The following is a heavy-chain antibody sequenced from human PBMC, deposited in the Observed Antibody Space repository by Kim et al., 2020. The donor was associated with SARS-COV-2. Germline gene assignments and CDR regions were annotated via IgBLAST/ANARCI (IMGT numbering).Heavy chain of an antibody. CDR2: IKSKANSYAT. J-gene: IGHJ4*02. CDR1: GFTFSDSS. V-gene: IGHV3-73*01. CDR3: MVVLSCVKYCPHDY. D-gene: IGHD2-21*01. Sequence: GGSLRLSCAASGFTFSDSSVHWVRQASGKGLEWAGHIKSKANSYATTYAASLKGRFTISRDDSKNTAYLQMHSLKVEDTAVYYCMVVLSCVKYCPHDYWGQGTLVTGSS.